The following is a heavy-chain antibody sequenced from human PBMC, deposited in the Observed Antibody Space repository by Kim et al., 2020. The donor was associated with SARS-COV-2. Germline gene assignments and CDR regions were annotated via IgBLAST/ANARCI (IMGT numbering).Heavy chain of an antibody. CDR3: ARGRDIVVDYYYYGMDV. V-gene: IGHV1-8*01. Sequence: ASVKVSCKASGYTFTSYDINWVRQATGQGLEWMGWMNPNSGNTGYAQKFQGRVTMTRNTSISTAYMELSSLRSEDTAVYYCARGRDIVVDYYYYGMDVWGQGTTVTVSS. CDR1: GYTFTSYD. J-gene: IGHJ6*02. D-gene: IGHD2-15*01. CDR2: MNPNSGNT.